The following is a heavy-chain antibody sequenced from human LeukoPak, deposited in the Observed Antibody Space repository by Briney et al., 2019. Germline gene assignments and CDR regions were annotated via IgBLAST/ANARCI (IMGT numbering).Heavy chain of an antibody. Sequence: GGSLRLSCAASGFTFSSYAMSWVRQAPGKGLEWVSAISGSGGSTYYADSVKGRFTISRDNAKNSLYLQMNSLRAEDTAVYYCARDMRVGDGKIRIFDYWGQGTLVTVSS. V-gene: IGHV3-23*01. CDR3: ARDMRVGDGKIRIFDY. CDR2: ISGSGGST. CDR1: GFTFSSYA. J-gene: IGHJ4*02. D-gene: IGHD1-26*01.